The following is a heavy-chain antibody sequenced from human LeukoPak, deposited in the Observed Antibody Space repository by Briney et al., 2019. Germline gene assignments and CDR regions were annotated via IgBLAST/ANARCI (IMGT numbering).Heavy chain of an antibody. V-gene: IGHV1-69*10. Sequence: SVKVSCKASGGTFSSYAISCVRHAPGQGLEWMGGIIPILGIANYAQKFQGRVTITADKSTSTAYMELSSLRSEDTAVYYCARIAVAGPNNWFDPWGQGTLVTVSS. J-gene: IGHJ5*02. D-gene: IGHD6-19*01. CDR2: IIPILGIA. CDR3: ARIAVAGPNNWFDP. CDR1: GGTFSSYA.